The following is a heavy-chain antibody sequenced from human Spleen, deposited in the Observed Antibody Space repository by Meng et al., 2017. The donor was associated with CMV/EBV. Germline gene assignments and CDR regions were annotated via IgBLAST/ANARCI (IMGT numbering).Heavy chain of an antibody. V-gene: IGHV1-69*10. CDR1: GGTFSSYA. D-gene: IGHD3-16*01. Sequence: SVKVSCKASGGTFSSYAISWVRQAPGQGLEWVGGIIPILGIANYAQKVQGRVTITADKPTSTAYMELSSLRSEDTAVYYCARGVFGQLTNWFDPWGQGTLVTVSS. CDR3: ARGVFGQLTNWFDP. CDR2: IIPILGIA. J-gene: IGHJ5*02.